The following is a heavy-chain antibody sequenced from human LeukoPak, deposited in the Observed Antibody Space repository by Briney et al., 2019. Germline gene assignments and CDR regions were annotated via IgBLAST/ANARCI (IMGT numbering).Heavy chain of an antibody. CDR2: INPNSGGT. CDR1: GYTFTGYY. Sequence: GASVKVSCKASGYTFTGYYMHWVRQAPGQGLEWMGWINPNSGGTNYAQKFYARVTMTRDTSISTAYMKLSRLRSDDTAVFYCVRSPDILTGKNFDSWAREPWSPSPQ. J-gene: IGHJ4*02. D-gene: IGHD3-9*01. CDR3: VRSPDILTGKNFDS. V-gene: IGHV1-2*02.